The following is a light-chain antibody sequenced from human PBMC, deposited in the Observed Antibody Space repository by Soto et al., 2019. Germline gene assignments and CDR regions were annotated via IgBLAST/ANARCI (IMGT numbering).Light chain of an antibody. CDR1: QSIGYW. CDR3: QQYNSYSKT. Sequence: DTHMSQYPSTLFASVGDRVTITCRASQSIGYWLAWYQQKPGKAPNLLIYAASSLETGVPSRFSGSGSGTEFTLSISSLQPDDSASYYCQQYNSYSKTFGQGTRVDNK. J-gene: IGKJ1*01. CDR2: AAS. V-gene: IGKV1-5*01.